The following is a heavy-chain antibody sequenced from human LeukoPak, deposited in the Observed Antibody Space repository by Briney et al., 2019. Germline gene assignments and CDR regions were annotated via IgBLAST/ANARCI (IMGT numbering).Heavy chain of an antibody. CDR3: AGYYGGY. CDR2: IYHSGST. V-gene: IGHV4-38-2*01. J-gene: IGHJ4*02. CDR1: GYSISSGYY. D-gene: IGHD2-21*01. Sequence: SETLSLTCAVSGYSISSGYYWGWIRQPPGKGLEWIGSIYHSGSTYYNPSLKSRVTISVDTSKNQFSLKLSSVTAADTAVYYCAGYYGGYWGQGTLVTVSS.